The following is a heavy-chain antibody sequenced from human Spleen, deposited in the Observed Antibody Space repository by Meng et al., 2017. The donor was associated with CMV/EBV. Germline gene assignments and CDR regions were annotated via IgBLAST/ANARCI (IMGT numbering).Heavy chain of an antibody. Sequence: KVSCKGSGYSFTTYWIGWVRQMPGKGLEWMGMIYPADSDTRYSPYFQGQVTISVDKSITTAYFQWSSLKASDTAMYYCARQAYSYDSRDYYGDYFDYWGQGTLVTVSS. J-gene: IGHJ4*02. CDR3: ARQAYSYDSRDYYGDYFDY. D-gene: IGHD3-22*01. V-gene: IGHV5-51*01. CDR1: GYSFTTYW. CDR2: IYPADSDT.